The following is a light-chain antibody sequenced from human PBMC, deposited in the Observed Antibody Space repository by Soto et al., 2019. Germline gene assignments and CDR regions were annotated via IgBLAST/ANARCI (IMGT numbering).Light chain of an antibody. CDR2: GAS. V-gene: IGKV3-20*01. CDR3: QHYGSSLSIT. Sequence: EIVLTQSPGTLSLSPGERATLSCRARQSVSSNYLAWYQQKPGQAHRLLIYGASSRATGIPDRFSGSGSGTDFTLTIRRLEPEDFAVYYCQHYGSSLSITFGQGTRLEIK. CDR1: QSVSSNY. J-gene: IGKJ5*01.